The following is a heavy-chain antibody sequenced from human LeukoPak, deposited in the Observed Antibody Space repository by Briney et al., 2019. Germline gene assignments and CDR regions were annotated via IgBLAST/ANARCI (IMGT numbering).Heavy chain of an antibody. Sequence: SETLSLTCTVSGGSISSSSYYWGWIRQPPGKGLEWIGNIYYSGSTYYNPSLKSRVTISVDTSKNQFSLKLSSVTAADTAVYYCASYCSSTSCLRRAFDIWGQGTMVTVSS. CDR2: IYYSGST. D-gene: IGHD2-2*01. CDR1: GGSISSSSYY. CDR3: ASYCSSTSCLRRAFDI. V-gene: IGHV4-39*01. J-gene: IGHJ3*02.